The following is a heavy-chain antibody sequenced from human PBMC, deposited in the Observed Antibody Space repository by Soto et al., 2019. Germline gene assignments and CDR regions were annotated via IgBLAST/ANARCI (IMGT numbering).Heavy chain of an antibody. V-gene: IGHV1-46*01. CDR3: ARDEYYYDRSGYSFDY. CDR1: GYTFTSYY. D-gene: IGHD3-22*01. Sequence: ASVKVSCKASGYTFTSYYMHWVRQAPGQGLEWMGIINPSGGSTSYAQKFQGRVTMTRDTSTSTVYMELSSLRSEDTAVYYCARDEYYYDRSGYSFDYWGQGTLVTVSS. J-gene: IGHJ4*02. CDR2: INPSGGST.